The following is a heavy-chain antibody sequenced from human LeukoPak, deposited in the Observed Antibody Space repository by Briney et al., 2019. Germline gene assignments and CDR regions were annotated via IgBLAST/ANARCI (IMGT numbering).Heavy chain of an antibody. CDR2: IYYSGST. V-gene: IGHV4-61*01. CDR3: ARDGGSSSSGVHY. CDR1: GGSISSGNYY. J-gene: IGHJ4*02. Sequence: PSETLSLTCTVSGGSISSGNYYWSWIRQPPGKGLEWIGYIYYSGSTNYNPSLKSRVTISVDTSKNQFSLKLSSVTAADTAVYYCARDGGSSSSGVHYWGQGTLVTVSS. D-gene: IGHD6-6*01.